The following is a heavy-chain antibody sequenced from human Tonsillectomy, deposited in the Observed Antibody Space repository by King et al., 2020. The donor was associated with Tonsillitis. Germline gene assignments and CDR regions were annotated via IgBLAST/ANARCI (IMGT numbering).Heavy chain of an antibody. Sequence: QLVQSGAEVKKPGSSVKFSCKASGDTFSSYAFSWVRQAPGHGLEWMGGIIPFFRTANYAQKFQGRVRSTADASTSTAYMELSRLISEDTAVYYCARGSITVFGVVTRTPYYFDYWGQGTLVTVSS. V-gene: IGHV1-69*13. CDR2: IIPFFRTA. J-gene: IGHJ4*02. D-gene: IGHD3-3*01. CDR1: GDTFSSYA. CDR3: ARGSITVFGVVTRTPYYFDY.